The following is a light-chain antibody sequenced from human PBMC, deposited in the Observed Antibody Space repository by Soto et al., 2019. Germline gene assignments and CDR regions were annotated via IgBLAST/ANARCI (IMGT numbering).Light chain of an antibody. CDR1: QSVSSSY. CDR3: QQYGSSPRT. Sequence: ENVLTQSPGTLSLSPGERATLSCRASQSVSSSYLAWYQQKPGQAPRLLIYGASGRATGIPDRFSGSGSGTDLTLTISRLEPEDFAVYYCQQYGSSPRTFGQGTNVEI. J-gene: IGKJ1*01. V-gene: IGKV3-20*01. CDR2: GAS.